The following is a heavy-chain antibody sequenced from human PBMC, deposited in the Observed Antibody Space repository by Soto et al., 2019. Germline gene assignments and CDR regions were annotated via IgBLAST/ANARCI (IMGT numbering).Heavy chain of an antibody. CDR3: SRHNMNGLATLTSIDY. D-gene: IGHD4-4*01. CDR1: GGSISSSSYY. CDR2: IYYSGST. V-gene: IGHV4-39*01. J-gene: IGHJ4*01. Sequence: TDTLSLTCTVAGGSISSSSYYWGWIRQPPGKGLEWIGSIYYSGSTYYNPSLKSRVTISVDTSKNQFSLKLSSVTAADTAVYYCSRHNMNGLATLTSIDYWGHGTLVTVSS.